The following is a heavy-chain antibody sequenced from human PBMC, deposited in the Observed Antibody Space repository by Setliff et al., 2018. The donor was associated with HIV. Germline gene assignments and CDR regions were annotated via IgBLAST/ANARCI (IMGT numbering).Heavy chain of an antibody. J-gene: IGHJ3*02. CDR3: VRENDLLDAFDI. D-gene: IGHD1-1*01. V-gene: IGHV6-1*01. CDR1: GDSVSSNSGS. CDR2: TYYRSKWYN. Sequence: PSQTLSLTCAISGDSVSSNSGSWNWIRQSPSRGLEWLGRTYYRSKWYNQYAVSLKSRISITPDTSKNQFSLQLNSVTPEDTAVYDCVRENDLLDAFDIWGQGTMVTVSS.